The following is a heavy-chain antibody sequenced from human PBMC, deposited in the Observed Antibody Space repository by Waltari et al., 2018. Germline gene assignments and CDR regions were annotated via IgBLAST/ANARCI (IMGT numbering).Heavy chain of an antibody. CDR2: IFHDGSA. D-gene: IGHD3-16*01. J-gene: IGHJ5*02. Sequence: QGQLRESGPGLVKPSATLSLTCTVSGYSTTTIDYWGWIRLPPGKWLEWIGSIFHDGSAYYNPSLNSRVIISVDTSNNQFSLKLRAVTPGDTAVYYCVRGEYGGNSGKVDLWGPGTLVTVSS. CDR1: GYSTTTIDY. V-gene: IGHV4-38-2*02. CDR3: VRGEYGGNSGKVDL.